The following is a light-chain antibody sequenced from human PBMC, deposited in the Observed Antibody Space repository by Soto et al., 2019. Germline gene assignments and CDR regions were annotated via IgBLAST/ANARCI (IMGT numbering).Light chain of an antibody. V-gene: IGKV1-39*01. Sequence: DIQMTQSPSSLSASVGDRVTITCRASQSISSYLNWYQQKPGKAPKLLIYAASSLQSGVPSRFSGSGSGTDFTLTISSLQPEDFATYYCKQSYRFPYTFGQGTKVEIK. CDR2: AAS. CDR1: QSISSY. CDR3: KQSYRFPYT. J-gene: IGKJ2*01.